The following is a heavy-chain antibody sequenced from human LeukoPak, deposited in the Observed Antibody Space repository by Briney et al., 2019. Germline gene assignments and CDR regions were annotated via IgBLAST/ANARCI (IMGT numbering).Heavy chain of an antibody. CDR3: ARRVGNSGSLRNFDY. D-gene: IGHD1-26*01. J-gene: IGHJ4*02. Sequence: KPGESLKISCKGSGYSFTSYWIAWVRQMPGKGLEWMGIIYPGDSDTRYSPSFQGQVTISADKSISTAYQQWSSLKASDTAMYYCARRVGNSGSLRNFDYWGQGTLVTVSS. V-gene: IGHV5-51*03. CDR2: IYPGDSDT. CDR1: GYSFTSYW.